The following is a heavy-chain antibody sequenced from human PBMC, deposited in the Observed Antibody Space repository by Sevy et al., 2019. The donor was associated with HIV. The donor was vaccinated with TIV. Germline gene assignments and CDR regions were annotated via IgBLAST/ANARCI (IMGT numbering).Heavy chain of an antibody. D-gene: IGHD3-10*01. CDR2: ISSNGGST. V-gene: IGHV3-64D*06. CDR1: GFTFSSYA. J-gene: IGHJ3*02. CDR3: VKDGGVRGVMRSAAFDI. Sequence: GGSLRLSCSASGFTFSSYAMHWVRQAPGKGLEYVLAISSNGGSTYYADSVKGRFTISRDNSKNTLYLQMSSLRAEDTAVYYCVKDGGVRGVMRSAAFDIWGQGTMVTVSS.